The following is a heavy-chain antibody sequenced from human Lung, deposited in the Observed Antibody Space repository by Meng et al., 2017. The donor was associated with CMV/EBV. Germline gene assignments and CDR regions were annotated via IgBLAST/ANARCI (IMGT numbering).Heavy chain of an antibody. D-gene: IGHD4-11*01. J-gene: IGHJ6*02. Sequence: GEXXTISCVASGFTFSSYDMHWVRQATGKGLEWVSAIGTAGDTYYPGSVMGRFTISRENAKNSLYLQMNSLRAGDTAVYYCARSATVTTLGSRYGMDVWGQGXTVTVSS. CDR2: IGTAGDT. CDR3: ARSATVTTLGSRYGMDV. V-gene: IGHV3-13*01. CDR1: GFTFSSYD.